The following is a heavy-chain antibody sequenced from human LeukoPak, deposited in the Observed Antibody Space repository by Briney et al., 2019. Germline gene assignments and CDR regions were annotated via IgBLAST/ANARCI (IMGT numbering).Heavy chain of an antibody. CDR3: AGAYDFWFFDP. CDR1: GGSISSYY. CDR2: IYYSGST. J-gene: IGHJ5*02. V-gene: IGHV4-59*01. Sequence: SETLSLTCTVSGGSISSYYWSWIRQPPGKGLEWIGYIYYSGSTNHNPSLKSRVTISVDTSKNQFSLKLSSVTAADTAVYYCAGAYDFWFFDPWGQGTLVTVSS. D-gene: IGHD3-3*01.